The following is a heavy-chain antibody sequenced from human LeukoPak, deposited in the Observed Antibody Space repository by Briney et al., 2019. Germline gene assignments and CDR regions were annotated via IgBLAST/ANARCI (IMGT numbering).Heavy chain of an antibody. CDR3: ARVRDGRVDY. Sequence: SETLSLTCTVSGGSISSYYWSWIRQPPRKGLEWIGYIYYSGSTNYNPSLKSRVTISVDTSKNQFSLKLSSVTAADTAVYYCARVRDGRVDYWGQGTLVTVSS. J-gene: IGHJ4*02. D-gene: IGHD5-24*01. CDR2: IYYSGST. CDR1: GGSISSYY. V-gene: IGHV4-59*01.